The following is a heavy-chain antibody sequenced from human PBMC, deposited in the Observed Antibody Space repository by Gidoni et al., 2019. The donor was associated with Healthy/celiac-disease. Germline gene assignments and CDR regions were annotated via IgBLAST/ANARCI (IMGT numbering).Heavy chain of an antibody. J-gene: IGHJ6*02. CDR2: IVVGSGNT. CDR1: GFTFTSSA. V-gene: IGHV1-58*01. CDR3: AAVGNYYGSGSPPWDYYYGMDV. D-gene: IGHD3-10*01. Sequence: QMQLVQSGPEVKKPGTSVKVSCKASGFTFTSSAVQWVGQARGQHREWIGWIVVGSGNTNYAQKFQERVTITRDMSTSTAYMELSSLRSEDTAVYYCAAVGNYYGSGSPPWDYYYGMDVWGQGTTVTVSS.